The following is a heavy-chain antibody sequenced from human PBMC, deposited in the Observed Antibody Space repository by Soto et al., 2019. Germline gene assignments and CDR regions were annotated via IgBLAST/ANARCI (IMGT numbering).Heavy chain of an antibody. J-gene: IGHJ6*03. CDR3: AKDPYYYGSGSQVRYMDV. CDR1: GFTFSSYG. Sequence: GGSLRLSCAASGFTFSSYGMHWVRQAPGKGLEWVAVISYDGSNKYYADSVKGRFTISRDNSKNTLYLQMNSLRAEDTAVYYCAKDPYYYGSGSQVRYMDVWGKGTTVTVSS. CDR2: ISYDGSNK. V-gene: IGHV3-30*18. D-gene: IGHD3-10*01.